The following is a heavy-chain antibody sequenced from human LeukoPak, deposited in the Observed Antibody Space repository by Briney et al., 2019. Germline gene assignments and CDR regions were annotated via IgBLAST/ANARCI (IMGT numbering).Heavy chain of an antibody. CDR3: ARGWAAAPPDY. V-gene: IGHV1-2*06. D-gene: IGHD6-13*01. Sequence: VASVKVSCKASGYTFTGYYMHWVRQAPGQGLEWMGRINPNSGGTNYAQKFQGRVTMTRDTSISTAYMELSRLGSEDTAVYYCARGWAAAPPDYWGQGTLVTVSS. CDR2: INPNSGGT. J-gene: IGHJ4*02. CDR1: GYTFTGYY.